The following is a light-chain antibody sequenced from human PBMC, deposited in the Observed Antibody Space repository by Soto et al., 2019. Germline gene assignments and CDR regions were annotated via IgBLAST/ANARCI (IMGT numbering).Light chain of an antibody. V-gene: IGKV1-5*03. CDR2: KAS. J-gene: IGKJ2*01. CDR3: QQYDTFPHT. CDR1: QNINNW. Sequence: DIQMTQSPSTLSASVGDTVTLTCRASQNINNWLAWYQQKPGKAPKLLIYKASSLERGVPSKFSGSGSGTDFNPTISGLQPDDFAPYYCQQYDTFPHTFGQRTKLEIK.